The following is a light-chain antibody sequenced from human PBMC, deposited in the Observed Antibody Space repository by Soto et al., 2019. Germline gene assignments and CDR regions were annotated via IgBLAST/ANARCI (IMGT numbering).Light chain of an antibody. CDR3: SSYAGSNTVV. J-gene: IGLJ2*01. Sequence: QSALTQPPSASGSPGQSVTISCTGTSSDVGGYNYVSWYQQHPGKATKLMIYDVSKRPSGVPDRFSGSKSGNTASLTVSGLQAEDEAYYYCSSYAGSNTVVFGGGTKLTVL. CDR1: SSDVGGYNY. CDR2: DVS. V-gene: IGLV2-8*01.